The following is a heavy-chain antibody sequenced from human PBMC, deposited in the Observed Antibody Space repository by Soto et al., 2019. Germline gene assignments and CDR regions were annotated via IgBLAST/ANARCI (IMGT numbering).Heavy chain of an antibody. CDR1: GGTFSSYA. J-gene: IGHJ6*02. CDR2: IIPIFGTA. D-gene: IGHD3-22*01. Sequence: QVQLVQSGAEVKKPGSSVKVSCKASGGTFSSYAISWVRQAPGQGLEWMGGIIPIFGTADYAQKFQGRVTITAGESTSTGYMELSSLRSEDTAVYYCAVTMTNYYYYGMDVWGQGTTVTVSS. V-gene: IGHV1-69*12. CDR3: AVTMTNYYYYGMDV.